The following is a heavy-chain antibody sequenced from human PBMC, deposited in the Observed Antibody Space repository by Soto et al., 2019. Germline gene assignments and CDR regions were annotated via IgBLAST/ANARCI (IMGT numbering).Heavy chain of an antibody. CDR3: SRVGTYDGSGSPYYSDY. J-gene: IGHJ4*02. Sequence: EVQLVESGGGLVKPGGSLRLSCAGSGFSFRSYSMNWVRQVPGKGLEWVSSISSSSSYINYADSMKGRFTISRDNAKNSLYLQMNRLRAEDTAVYYCSRVGTYDGSGSPYYSDYWGQGTLVTVSS. D-gene: IGHD3-10*01. V-gene: IGHV3-21*01. CDR2: ISSSSSYI. CDR1: GFSFRSYS.